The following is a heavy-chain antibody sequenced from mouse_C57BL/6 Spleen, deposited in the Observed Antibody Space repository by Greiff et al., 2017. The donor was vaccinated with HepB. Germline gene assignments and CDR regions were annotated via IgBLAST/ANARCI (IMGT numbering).Heavy chain of an antibody. CDR3: ARWGLPAWFAY. J-gene: IGHJ3*01. CDR1: GFTFSDYG. V-gene: IGHV5-17*01. D-gene: IGHD2-2*01. Sequence: EVKLVESGGGLVKPGGSLKLSCAASGFTFSDYGMHWVRQAPEKGLEWVAYISSGSSTIYYADTVKGRFTISRDNAKNTLFLQMTSLRSEDTDSYYCARWGLPAWFAYWGQGTLVTVSA. CDR2: ISSGSSTI.